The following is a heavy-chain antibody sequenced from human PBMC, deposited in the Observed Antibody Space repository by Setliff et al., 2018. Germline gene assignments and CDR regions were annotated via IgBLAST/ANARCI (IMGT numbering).Heavy chain of an antibody. J-gene: IGHJ4*02. V-gene: IGHV3-23*01. Sequence: AGGSLRLSCATSGFTFSSYAMSWVRQAPGKGLEWVSAMSASGTSTYHADSVKGRFTISGDNSKNTLYLQMNSLRAEDTAVYFCAKSPVAYCSGAVCYPLDYWGQGTLVTVSS. D-gene: IGHD2-15*01. CDR2: MSASGTST. CDR3: AKSPVAYCSGAVCYPLDY. CDR1: GFTFSSYA.